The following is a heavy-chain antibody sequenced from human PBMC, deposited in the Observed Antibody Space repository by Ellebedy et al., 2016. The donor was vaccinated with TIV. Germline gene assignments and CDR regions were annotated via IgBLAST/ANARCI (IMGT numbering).Heavy chain of an antibody. CDR2: INSDGTTI. V-gene: IGHV3-74*01. D-gene: IGHD3-22*01. CDR3: TRVSDYENDVFDI. CDR1: KFTFRKYW. J-gene: IGHJ3*02. Sequence: GESLKIPCAASKFTFRKYWMHWVRQTPGKGLVWVSRINSDGTTIDYADSVKGRFTISRDNAKNTLYLQMNSLRAEDTAVYYCTRVSDYENDVFDIWGQGTMVTVSS.